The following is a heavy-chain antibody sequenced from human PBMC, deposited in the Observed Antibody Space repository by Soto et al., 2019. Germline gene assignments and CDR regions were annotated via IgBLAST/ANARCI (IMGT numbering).Heavy chain of an antibody. D-gene: IGHD5-12*01. CDR3: ARVRVDYSGYGWFDP. J-gene: IGHJ5*02. V-gene: IGHV4-59*01. CDR1: GGSISSYY. CDR2: IYYSGST. Sequence: SETLSLTCTVSGGSISSYYWSWIRQPPGKGLEWIGYIYYSGSTNYNPSLKSRVTISVDTSKNQFSLKLSSVTAADTAVYYCARVRVDYSGYGWFDPWGQGTLITVSS.